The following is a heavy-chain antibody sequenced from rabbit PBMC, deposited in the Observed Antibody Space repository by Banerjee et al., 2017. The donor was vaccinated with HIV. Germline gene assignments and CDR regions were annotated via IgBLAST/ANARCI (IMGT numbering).Heavy chain of an antibody. D-gene: IGHD1-1*01. Sequence: QEQLVESGGGLVKPEGSLTLTCTASGFSFSNKYVMCWVRQAPGKGLEWIACINSSSGNTVYATWAKGRFTISRTSSTTVTLQMTSLTAADTATYFCARGLTYTSSGYYWGLNLWGQGTLVTFS. J-gene: IGHJ4*01. CDR3: ARGLTYTSSGYYWGLNL. CDR2: INSSSGNT. CDR1: GFSFSNKYV. V-gene: IGHV1S45*01.